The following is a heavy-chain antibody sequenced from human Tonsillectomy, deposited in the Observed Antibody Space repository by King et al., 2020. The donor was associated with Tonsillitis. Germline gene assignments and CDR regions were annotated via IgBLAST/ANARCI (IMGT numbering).Heavy chain of an antibody. J-gene: IGHJ3*02. CDR3: ARLVYYYDSSGEVDAFDI. CDR1: GGSISSSSYY. Sequence: QLQESGPGLVKPSETLSLTCTVSGGSISSSSYYWGWLRQPPGKGLEGIGSIYYSGITYYNPSLKRRVTISVDTSKNQFSLKLSSVTAADTAVYYCARLVYYYDSSGEVDAFDIWGQGTMVTVSS. V-gene: IGHV4-39*01. CDR2: IYYSGIT. D-gene: IGHD3-22*01.